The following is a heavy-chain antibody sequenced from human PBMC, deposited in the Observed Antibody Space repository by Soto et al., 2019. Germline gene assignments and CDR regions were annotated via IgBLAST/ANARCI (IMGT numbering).Heavy chain of an antibody. J-gene: IGHJ6*02. CDR2: IWYDGSKK. Sequence: QVQLVESGGGVVQPGGSLRLSCTASGFTLSNVGMHWVRQAPGKGLEWVAIIWYDGSKKVYGDSVKGRFTISRDTSKKTLYRQSNNVIAEDTAVYYWARDEHLIGVVRYGMEVWGQGTTVTVSS. CDR3: ARDEHLIGVVRYGMEV. D-gene: IGHD3-16*01. V-gene: IGHV3-33*01. CDR1: GFTLSNVG.